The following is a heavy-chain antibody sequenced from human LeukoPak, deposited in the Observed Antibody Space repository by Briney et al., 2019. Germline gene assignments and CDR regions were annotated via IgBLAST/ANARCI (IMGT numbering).Heavy chain of an antibody. CDR1: GGSVSSGGYY. CDR2: ISYTGST. Sequence: SETLSLTCTVSGGSVSSGGYYWSWIHQHPGKGLEWIGYISYTGSTYYNPSLKSRVTMSVDTSKNLFSLKLTSVTAADTAVYYCARDNRFDSRWSYGMDVWGQGTTVTVSS. J-gene: IGHJ6*02. CDR3: ARDNRFDSRWSYGMDV. V-gene: IGHV4-31*03. D-gene: IGHD6-13*01.